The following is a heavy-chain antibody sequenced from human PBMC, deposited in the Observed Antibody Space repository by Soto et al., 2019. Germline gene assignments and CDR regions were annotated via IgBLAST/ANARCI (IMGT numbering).Heavy chain of an antibody. Sequence: SETLSLTCSVSGASIRSYYWHWIRQPPGKGLEWIGEINHSGSTNYNPSLKSRVTISVGTSKNQFSLKLSSVTAADTAVYYCARTNAHYYYDSSGYLGAPFYFDYWGQGTLVTVSS. J-gene: IGHJ4*02. CDR3: ARTNAHYYYDSSGYLGAPFYFDY. CDR2: INHSGST. CDR1: GASIRSYY. V-gene: IGHV4-34*01. D-gene: IGHD3-22*01.